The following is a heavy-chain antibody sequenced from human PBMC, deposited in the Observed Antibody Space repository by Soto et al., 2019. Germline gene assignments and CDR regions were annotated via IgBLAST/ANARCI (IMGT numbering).Heavy chain of an antibody. CDR2: ISSSSSYI. V-gene: IGHV3-21*01. CDR1: GFTFISYS. J-gene: IGHJ4*02. CDR3: SRDYYYDSSGYYFRVSGY. D-gene: IGHD3-22*01. Sequence: RGSLRLSCAASGFTFISYSINCFRHPPFKWREWVSSISSSSSYIYYADSVKGRFTISRDNAKNSLYLQMNSLRAEDTAVYYCSRDYYYDSSGYYFRVSGYWGQGTLVTVSS.